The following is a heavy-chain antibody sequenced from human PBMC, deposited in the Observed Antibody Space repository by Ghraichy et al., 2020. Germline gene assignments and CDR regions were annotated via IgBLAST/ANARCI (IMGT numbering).Heavy chain of an antibody. Sequence: ASVKVSCKASGYTFTSYGISWVRQAPGQGLEWMGWISAYNGNTNYAQKLQGRVTMTTDTSTSTAYMELRSLRSDDTAVYYCASIQIGYSGSYYVVDPWGQGTLVTVSS. D-gene: IGHD1-26*01. V-gene: IGHV1-18*01. CDR2: ISAYNGNT. CDR3: ASIQIGYSGSYYVVDP. J-gene: IGHJ5*02. CDR1: GYTFTSYG.